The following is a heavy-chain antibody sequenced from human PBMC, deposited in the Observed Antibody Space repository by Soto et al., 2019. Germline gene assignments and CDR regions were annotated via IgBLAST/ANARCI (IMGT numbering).Heavy chain of an antibody. J-gene: IGHJ6*02. Sequence: QVQLVQSGVEVREPGASVKVSCKAVRYIFTNYGVSWVRQAPGQGLEWMGWITTYNGNTEYAQKFEGRVTMTTDASTRPAYMELGSLRADDTAIYYCARALTGYGMDVWGQGTTVTVSS. CDR3: ARALTGYGMDV. V-gene: IGHV1-18*01. CDR2: ITTYNGNT. CDR1: RYIFTNYG.